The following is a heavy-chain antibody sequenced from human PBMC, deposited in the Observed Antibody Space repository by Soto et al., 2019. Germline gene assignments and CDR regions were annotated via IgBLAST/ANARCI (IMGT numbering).Heavy chain of an antibody. D-gene: IGHD4-17*01. CDR1: GFTFSSDG. J-gene: IGHJ3*02. CDR3: ARDDYANASAFDI. V-gene: IGHV3-33*01. CDR2: IWYDGTNE. Sequence: QVQLVESGGGVVQPGRSLRLSCAASGFTFSSDGMHWVRQAPGKGLEWVAVIWYDGTNENYGDSVKGRFTISRDNSKNTLYLQMNSLRAEDTAVYYCARDDYANASAFDIWGQGTMVTFSS.